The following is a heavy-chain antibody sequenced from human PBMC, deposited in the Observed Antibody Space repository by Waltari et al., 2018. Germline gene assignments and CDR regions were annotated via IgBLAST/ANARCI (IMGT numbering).Heavy chain of an antibody. J-gene: IGHJ4*02. CDR3: ARDDVEMAPYYFDY. Sequence: EVQLVESGGGLVQPGGSLSLSCAASGFTFSSYWMSWVRQAPGKGLEWVANIKQDGSEKYYVDSVKGRFTISRDNAKNSLYLQMNSLRAEDTAVYYCARDDVEMAPYYFDYWGQGTLVTVSS. CDR2: IKQDGSEK. V-gene: IGHV3-7*01. CDR1: GFTFSSYW.